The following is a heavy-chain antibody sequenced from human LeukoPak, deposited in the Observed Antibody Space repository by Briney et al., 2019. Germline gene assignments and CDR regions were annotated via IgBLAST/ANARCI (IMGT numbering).Heavy chain of an antibody. D-gene: IGHD2-2*01. J-gene: IGHJ6*03. CDR2: ISYDGNYK. V-gene: IGHV3-30*18. CDR1: GFTFSDYG. CDR3: AKGIWVMVPVSYYYMDV. Sequence: GGSLRLSCAASGFTFSDYGIHWVRQAPGKGLEWVAVISYDGNYKYYSDSVKGRFTISRDNSKNTLYLQMNSLRPEDTAVYYCAKGIWVMVPVSYYYMDVWGKGTTVTVS.